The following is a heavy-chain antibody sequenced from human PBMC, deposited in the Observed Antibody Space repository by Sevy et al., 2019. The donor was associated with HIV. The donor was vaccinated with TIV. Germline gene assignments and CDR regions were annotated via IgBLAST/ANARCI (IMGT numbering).Heavy chain of an antibody. J-gene: IGHJ4*02. D-gene: IGHD3-22*01. CDR1: GFSFSSYW. V-gene: IGHV3-7*04. CDR2: IKQDESEK. CDR3: ARGNSGSFDY. Sequence: GGSLRLSCAASGFSFSSYWMHWVRQAPGKGLEWVANIKQDESEKYYVASVKGRFTISRDNAKNSVYLQMNSLRTEDTDIYYCARGNSGSFDYWGQGTLVTVSS.